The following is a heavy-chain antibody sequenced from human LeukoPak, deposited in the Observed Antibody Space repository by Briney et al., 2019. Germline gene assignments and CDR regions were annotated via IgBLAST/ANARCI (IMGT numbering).Heavy chain of an antibody. CDR3: SSSSTGGRYGPFDY. V-gene: IGHV3-15*01. J-gene: IGHJ4*02. CDR1: GFTFSTAW. D-gene: IGHD6-19*01. Sequence: PGGSLRLSCAASGFTFSTAWMSWVRQAPGKGLEWVVRIKDKTHGGAIDYAAPVKGRFTISRDDSKSTLYLQMNSLETEDTAVYYCSSSSTGGRYGPFDYWGQGTLVAVSS. CDR2: IKDKTHGGAI.